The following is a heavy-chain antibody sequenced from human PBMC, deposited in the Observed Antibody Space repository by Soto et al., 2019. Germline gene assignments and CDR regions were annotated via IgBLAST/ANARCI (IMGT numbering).Heavy chain of an antibody. V-gene: IGHV5-51*01. CDR2: IYPGDSDT. CDR1: GYSFTSYW. D-gene: IGHD6-13*01. J-gene: IGHJ5*02. CDR3: ARQGQQLVPWVWFDP. Sequence: GESLKISCKGSGYSFTSYWIGWVRQMPGKGLEWMGIIYPGDSDTRYSPSFQGQVTISADKSISTAYLQWSSLKASDTAMYYCARQGQQLVPWVWFDPWGQGTLVTVSS.